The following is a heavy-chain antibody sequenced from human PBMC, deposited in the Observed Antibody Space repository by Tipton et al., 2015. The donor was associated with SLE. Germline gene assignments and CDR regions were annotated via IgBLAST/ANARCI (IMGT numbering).Heavy chain of an antibody. J-gene: IGHJ4*01. CDR2: VSHRGTT. D-gene: IGHD1-14*01. V-gene: IGHV4-34*01. Sequence: TLSLTCAVYGGTSRDYFWSWIRQPPGKGLEWIGEVSHRGTTNYNPSLDSRVTISVDTSKNHFSLKLSSVTAADTAVYYCARTPSFTSGTDWGQGTLVTVSS. CDR3: ARTPSFTSGTD. CDR1: GGTSRDYF.